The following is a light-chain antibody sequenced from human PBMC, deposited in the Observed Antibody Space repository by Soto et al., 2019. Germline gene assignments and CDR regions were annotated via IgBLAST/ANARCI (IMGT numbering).Light chain of an antibody. Sequence: QPVLTQPASVSGSPGQSITISCTGTSSDVGGYNYVSWYQQHPGKAPKLMIYEVSNRPSGVSNRFSGSKSGNTASLTISGLQAEDEADYYCSSYTSSSTLVFGTGTNLTV. CDR3: SSYTSSSTLV. CDR1: SSDVGGYNY. J-gene: IGLJ1*01. CDR2: EVS. V-gene: IGLV2-14*01.